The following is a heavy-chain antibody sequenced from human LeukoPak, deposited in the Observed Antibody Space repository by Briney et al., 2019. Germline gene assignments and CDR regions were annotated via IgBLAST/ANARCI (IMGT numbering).Heavy chain of an antibody. CDR1: GGSISSSTYY. V-gene: IGHV4-39*07. Sequence: SETLSLICSVSGGSISSSTYYWGWIRQPPGKGLEWIGSIYFTGTTYYNPSLKSRVTMSLDTSKNHFSLRLTYVTAADTAIYYCARALGAYYFDYWGPGMLVTVSS. CDR2: IYFTGTT. J-gene: IGHJ4*02. CDR3: ARALGAYYFDY.